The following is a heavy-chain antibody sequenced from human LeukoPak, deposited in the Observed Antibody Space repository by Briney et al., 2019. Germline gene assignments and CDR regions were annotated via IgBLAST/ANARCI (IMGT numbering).Heavy chain of an antibody. J-gene: IGHJ4*02. Sequence: PSETLSLTCTVSGGSISSRSYYWGWIRQPPGKGLEWIGSIHYSGSTYYNPSLKSRVTVSADTPKNQFSPKLSSVTAADTAVYYCASTTSGYWDYWGQGTLVTVSS. V-gene: IGHV4-39*01. D-gene: IGHD3-22*01. CDR3: ASTTSGYWDY. CDR1: GGSISSRSYY. CDR2: IHYSGST.